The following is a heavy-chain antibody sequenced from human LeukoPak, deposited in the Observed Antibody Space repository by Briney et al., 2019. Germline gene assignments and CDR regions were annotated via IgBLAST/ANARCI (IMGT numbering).Heavy chain of an antibody. CDR1: GFTFSSYS. CDR3: ARGDSNFDY. CDR2: ISRSSSYI. J-gene: IGHJ4*02. D-gene: IGHD4-11*01. V-gene: IGHV3-21*01. Sequence: GGSLRLSCAASGFTFSSYSMNWVRQAPGKGLEWVSPISRSSSYIYYADSVKGRFTISRDNAKNSLYLQMNSLRAEDTAVYYCARGDSNFDYWGQGALVTVSS.